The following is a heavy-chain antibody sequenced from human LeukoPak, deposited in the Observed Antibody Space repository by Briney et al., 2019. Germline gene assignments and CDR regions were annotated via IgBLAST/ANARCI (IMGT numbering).Heavy chain of an antibody. D-gene: IGHD6-13*01. Sequence: SETLSLTCAVYGGSFSGYYWSWIRRPPGKGLEWIGEINHSGSTNYSPSLKSRVTISVDTSKNQFSLKLSSVTAADTAVYYCARGYSSSWYLDWFDPWGQGTLVTVSS. CDR1: GGSFSGYY. CDR3: ARGYSSSWYLDWFDP. CDR2: INHSGST. J-gene: IGHJ5*02. V-gene: IGHV4-34*01.